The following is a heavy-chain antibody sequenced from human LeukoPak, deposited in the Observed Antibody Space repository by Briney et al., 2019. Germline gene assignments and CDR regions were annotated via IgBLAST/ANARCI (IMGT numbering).Heavy chain of an antibody. V-gene: IGHV1-2*02. CDR3: ATERAYYDSRGYMSH. J-gene: IGHJ4*02. CDR1: GYTFTGYY. Sequence: ASVKVSCKASGYTFTGYYMHWVRQAPGQGLEWMGCINPNSGGTNYAQKFQGSATMSRDTSISNAYMEMSRMRYDATAVYYCATERAYYDSRGYMSHWGQGPLVTVSS. D-gene: IGHD3-22*01. CDR2: INPNSGGT.